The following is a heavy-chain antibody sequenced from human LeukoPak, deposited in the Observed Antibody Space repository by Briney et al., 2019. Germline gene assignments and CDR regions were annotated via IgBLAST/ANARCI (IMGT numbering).Heavy chain of an antibody. CDR2: ISSSSSYI. CDR3: ARGHIVATTHPYYFDY. Sequence: GGSPRLSCAASGFTFSSYSMNWVRQAPGKGLEWVSSISSSSSYIYYADSVKGRFTISRDNAKNSLYLQMNSLRAEDTAVYYCARGHIVATTHPYYFDYWGQGTLVTVSS. CDR1: GFTFSSYS. D-gene: IGHD5-12*01. J-gene: IGHJ4*02. V-gene: IGHV3-21*01.